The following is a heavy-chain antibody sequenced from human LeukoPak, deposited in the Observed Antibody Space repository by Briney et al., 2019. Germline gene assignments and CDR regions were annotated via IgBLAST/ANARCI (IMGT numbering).Heavy chain of an antibody. Sequence: SETLSPTCTVSGYSISSGYYWGWIRQPPGKGLEWIGSMYHSGSNYYNPSLKSRLTILVDTSKNQFSLNLSSVTAADTAVYYCARASHLGTDYWGQGTLVTVSS. CDR1: GYSISSGYY. CDR3: ARASHLGTDY. J-gene: IGHJ4*02. V-gene: IGHV4-38-2*02. CDR2: MYHSGSN.